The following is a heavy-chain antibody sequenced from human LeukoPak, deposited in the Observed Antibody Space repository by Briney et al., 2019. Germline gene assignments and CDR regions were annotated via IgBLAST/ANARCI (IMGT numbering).Heavy chain of an antibody. V-gene: IGHV4-38-2*02. Sequence: SETLSLTCTVSGYSISSGYYWGWIRQPPGKGLEWIGSIYHSGSTYYNPSLKSRVTISVDTSKNQFSLKLSSVTAADTAVYYCARVGGAAFDYWGQGTLVTVSS. D-gene: IGHD3-16*01. CDR3: ARVGGAAFDY. CDR2: IYHSGST. CDR1: GYSISSGYY. J-gene: IGHJ4*02.